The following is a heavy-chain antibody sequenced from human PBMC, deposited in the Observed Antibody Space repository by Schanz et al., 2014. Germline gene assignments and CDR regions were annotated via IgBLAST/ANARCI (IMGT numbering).Heavy chain of an antibody. CDR3: AKVGLYYYGSGFDY. D-gene: IGHD3-10*01. Sequence: VQVVESGGGLVQPGGSLRLSCAASGFTFSTTGMHWVRQAPGKGLVWVTYIRYDGINKYYADSVKGRFTVSRDNAKSTLFLQMDSLRPEDTAIYYCAKVGLYYYGSGFDYWGQGTLVTVS. CDR2: IRYDGINK. CDR1: GFTFSTTG. V-gene: IGHV3-30*02. J-gene: IGHJ4*02.